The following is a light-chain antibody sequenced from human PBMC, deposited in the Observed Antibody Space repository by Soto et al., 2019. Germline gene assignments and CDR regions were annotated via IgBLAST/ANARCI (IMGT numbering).Light chain of an antibody. CDR2: RNN. CDR1: SSNIGSNY. J-gene: IGLJ2*01. V-gene: IGLV1-47*01. CDR3: AAWDDSLRGPV. Sequence: QSVLTQPPSASGTPGQRVTISCSGSSSNIGSNYVYWYQQLPGTAPKLLIYRNNQRPSGVPDRFSGSKSGTSASLAISGLRAEDEADYYWAAWDDSLRGPVFGGGTKLTVL.